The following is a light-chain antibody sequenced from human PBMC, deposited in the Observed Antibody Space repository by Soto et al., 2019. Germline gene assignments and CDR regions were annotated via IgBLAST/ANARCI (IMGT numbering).Light chain of an antibody. V-gene: IGKV4-1*01. J-gene: IGKJ1*01. CDR2: WAS. CDR1: QSVLYSSNNKNY. Sequence: DIVMTQSPDSLAVSLGERATINCKSNQSVLYSSNNKNYLGWYQQKPGQPPKLLISWASTRESGVPDRFSGSGSGTDFTLTISFLQAEDVAIYYWQQYFVHPSFGQGTKVEIK. CDR3: QQYFVHPS.